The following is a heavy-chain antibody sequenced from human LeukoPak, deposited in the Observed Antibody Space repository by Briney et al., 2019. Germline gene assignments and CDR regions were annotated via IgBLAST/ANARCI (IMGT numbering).Heavy chain of an antibody. J-gene: IGHJ5*02. V-gene: IGHV3-11*01. CDR2: ISSSGSNI. CDR3: ARKFDYYDSSGFDP. Sequence: GGSLRLSCAASGFTFSDYYMSWIRQAPGKGLEWVSYISSSGSNIYYADSVKGRFTISRDNAKNSLFLQMNSLRAEDTAVYYCARKFDYYDSSGFDPWGQGTLVTVSS. D-gene: IGHD3-22*01. CDR1: GFTFSDYY.